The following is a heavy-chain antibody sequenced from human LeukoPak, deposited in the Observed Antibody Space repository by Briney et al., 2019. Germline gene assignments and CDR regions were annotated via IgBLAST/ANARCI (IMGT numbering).Heavy chain of an antibody. CDR3: ARVVTLKNYFDY. CDR2: IYYSGST. Sequence: SETLSLTCTVSGGSISSYYWSWIRQPPGKGLEWIGYIYYSGSTNYSPSLKSRVTISVDTSKNQFSLKLSSVTAADTAVYYCARVVTLKNYFDYWGQGTLVTVSS. J-gene: IGHJ4*02. V-gene: IGHV4-59*01. CDR1: GGSISSYY. D-gene: IGHD1-26*01.